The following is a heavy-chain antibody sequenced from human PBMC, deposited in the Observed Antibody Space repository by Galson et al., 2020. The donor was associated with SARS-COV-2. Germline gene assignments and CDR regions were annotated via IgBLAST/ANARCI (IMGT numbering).Heavy chain of an antibody. V-gene: IGHV6-1*01. J-gene: IGHJ6*02. D-gene: IGHD3-16*01. CDR3: ARMTPEVYVENSVEV. CDR2: TYYRSNKWYT. Sequence: SQTLSLTCSISGDSVSSGRAAWNWIRQSPSRGLEWLGRTYYRSNKWYTDYAVSVRGRINIDPDTSKNLFSLQLSSVTPDDTALYYCARMTPEVYVENSVEVWGQGTAVFVSS. CDR1: GDSVSSGRAA.